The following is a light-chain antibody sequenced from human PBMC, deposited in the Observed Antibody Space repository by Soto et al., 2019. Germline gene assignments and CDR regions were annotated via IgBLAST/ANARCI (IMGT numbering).Light chain of an antibody. J-gene: IGKJ1*01. CDR2: DAS. CDR3: LQYSSHSWT. Sequence: DIQMTQSPSTLSASVGDRVTITCRASRSISDWLAWYQQKPGKAPELLIFDASSLKSGVPSRFSGSGSGTEFTLTLSRLQPDDVATYYCLQYSSHSWTFGQGTKVEIK. V-gene: IGKV1-5*01. CDR1: RSISDW.